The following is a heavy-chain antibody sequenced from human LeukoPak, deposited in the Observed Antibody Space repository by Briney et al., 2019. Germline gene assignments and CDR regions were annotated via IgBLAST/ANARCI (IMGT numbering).Heavy chain of an antibody. Sequence: PSETLSLTCTVSGYSISSGFYWGWIRQSPGKGLEWIGNIHHSGSTYYNPSLKSRATISLDTSKNQFSLKLSSVTAADTTLYYCAGQSDSDTDFDYWGQGALVTVSS. CDR3: AGQSDSDTDFDY. D-gene: IGHD2-21*02. CDR1: GYSISSGFY. V-gene: IGHV4-38-2*02. J-gene: IGHJ4*02. CDR2: IHHSGST.